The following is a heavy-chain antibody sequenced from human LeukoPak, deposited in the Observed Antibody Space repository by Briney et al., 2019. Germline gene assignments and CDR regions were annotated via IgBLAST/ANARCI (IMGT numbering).Heavy chain of an antibody. V-gene: IGHV1-2*06. Sequence: APVKVSCKASGYTFTGYYMHWVRQAPGQGLEWMGRINPNSGGRNYAQKFQGRVTMTRDTSISTAYMELSRLRSDDTAVYYCARSYSSGWYGDWYFDLWGRGTLVTVSS. CDR2: INPNSGGR. CDR1: GYTFTGYY. J-gene: IGHJ2*01. CDR3: ARSYSSGWYGDWYFDL. D-gene: IGHD6-19*01.